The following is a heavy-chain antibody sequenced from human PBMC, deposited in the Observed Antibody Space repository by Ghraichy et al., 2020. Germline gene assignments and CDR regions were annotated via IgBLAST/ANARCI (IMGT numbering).Heavy chain of an antibody. CDR2: IYYSGST. J-gene: IGHJ4*02. CDR3: ARDDPGEGWGWVY. V-gene: IGHV4-59*01. Sequence: SETLSLTCTVSGGSISSYYWSWIRQPPGKGLEWIGYIYYSGSTNYNPSLKSRVTISVDTSKNQFSLKLSSVTAADTAVYYCARDDPGEGWGWVYWGQGTLVTVSS. D-gene: IGHD7-27*01. CDR1: GGSISSYY.